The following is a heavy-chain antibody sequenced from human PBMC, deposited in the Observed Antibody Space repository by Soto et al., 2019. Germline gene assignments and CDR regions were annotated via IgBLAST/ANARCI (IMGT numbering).Heavy chain of an antibody. J-gene: IGHJ4*02. CDR1: SGSGSSSNW. CDR3: ARGRVRGRFLEWLPTYFDY. D-gene: IGHD3-3*01. V-gene: IGHV4-4*02. Sequence: PSETLSLTCAVSSGSGSSSNWWSWVRQPPGKGLEWIGEIYHSGSTNYNPSLKSRVTISVDKSKNQFSLKLSSVTAADTAVYYCARGRVRGRFLEWLPTYFDYWGQGTLVTVSS. CDR2: IYHSGST.